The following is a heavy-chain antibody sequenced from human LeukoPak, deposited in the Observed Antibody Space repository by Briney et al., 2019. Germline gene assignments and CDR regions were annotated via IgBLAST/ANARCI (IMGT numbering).Heavy chain of an antibody. CDR1: GFSFSDYY. CDR3: AREARRSASWPGVLRY. J-gene: IGHJ4*02. Sequence: PGGSLRLSCAASGFSFSDYYMSWIRQAPGKGLEWVSSISSSDETIHYADSVKGRFTISRDNTKNSLSLQMNSLTADDTAVYYCAREARRSASWPGVLRYWGQGILATVSS. V-gene: IGHV3-11*01. CDR2: ISSSDETI. D-gene: IGHD2-2*01.